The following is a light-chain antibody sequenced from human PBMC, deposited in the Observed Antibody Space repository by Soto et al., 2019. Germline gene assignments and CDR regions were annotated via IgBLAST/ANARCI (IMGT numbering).Light chain of an antibody. CDR3: QSYDTNLSVV. Sequence: QSVLTQPPSVSGAPGQRVTISCTGSSSNIGAGYAVHWYQQFPGTAPKLLIYGNSNRPSGVPDRFSGSKSGTSASLAITGLQAEDEADYYCQSYDTNLSVVFGGVTKLTVL. V-gene: IGLV1-40*01. CDR2: GNS. J-gene: IGLJ2*01. CDR1: SSNIGAGYA.